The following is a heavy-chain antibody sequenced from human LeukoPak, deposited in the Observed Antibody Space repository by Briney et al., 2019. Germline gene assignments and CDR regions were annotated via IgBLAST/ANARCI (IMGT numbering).Heavy chain of an antibody. Sequence: SETLSLTCTVSGGSISSSSYYWGWIRQPPGKGLEWIGSIYYSGSTYYNPSLKSRVTISVDMSKNQFSLKLSSVTAADTAVYYCARGPEIWLGELRLDSWGQGTLVTVSS. J-gene: IGHJ4*02. CDR1: GGSISSSSYY. CDR3: ARGPEIWLGELRLDS. V-gene: IGHV4-39*07. CDR2: IYYSGST. D-gene: IGHD3-10*01.